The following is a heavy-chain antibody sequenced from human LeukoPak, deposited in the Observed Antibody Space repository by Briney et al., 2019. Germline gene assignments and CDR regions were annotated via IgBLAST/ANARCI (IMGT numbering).Heavy chain of an antibody. J-gene: IGHJ5*02. Sequence: GGSLRLSCAASGFTVSSYYMNWVRQAQGKGLEWVSVIYSAGNTYYADSVKGRFTISRDNSKNTLFLQMDSLRAEDTAVYYCARAREYLAVDLWGQGTQVTVSS. CDR1: GFTVSSYY. CDR3: ARAREYLAVDL. V-gene: IGHV3-66*02. CDR2: IYSAGNT. D-gene: IGHD2/OR15-2a*01.